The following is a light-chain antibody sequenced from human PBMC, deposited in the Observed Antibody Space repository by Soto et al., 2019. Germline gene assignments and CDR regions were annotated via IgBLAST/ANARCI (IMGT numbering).Light chain of an antibody. CDR2: DAS. CDR1: QSISSW. J-gene: IGKJ1*01. V-gene: IGKV1-5*01. CDR3: QQYNSYSAT. Sequence: GDRVTITFRASQSISSWLAWYQQKPGKAPKLLIYDASSLESGVPSRFGGSGSGTEFTLTISSLQPDDFATYYCQQYNSYSATFGQGTKV.